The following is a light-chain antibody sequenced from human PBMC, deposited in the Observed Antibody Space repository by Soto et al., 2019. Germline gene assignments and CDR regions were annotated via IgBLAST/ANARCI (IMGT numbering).Light chain of an antibody. Sequence: AIQMTQSPSSLSASVGDRVTITCRASQGIRNDLGWYQQKAGRAPKLLIYGASSLQSGVPSRFSGRGSGTDFPLSISSLQPEDLATYYCLQDHNSPLTFGQGTKVEIK. V-gene: IGKV1-6*01. CDR1: QGIRND. CDR2: GAS. J-gene: IGKJ1*01. CDR3: LQDHNSPLT.